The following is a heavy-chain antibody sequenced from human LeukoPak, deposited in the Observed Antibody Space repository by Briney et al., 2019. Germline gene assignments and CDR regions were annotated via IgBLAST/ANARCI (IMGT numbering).Heavy chain of an antibody. J-gene: IGHJ4*02. Sequence: SETLSLTCSVSSGSISSPSYYWGWIRQPPGKGLAWIGSIDYSGSTYYNPSLRSRVTVSVATSKNQFSLRLTSATAADTAVYYCASHYYDSSGRLEFDYWGQGLLVTGSS. CDR3: ASHYYDSSGRLEFDY. CDR1: SGSISSPSYY. V-gene: IGHV4-39*01. D-gene: IGHD3-22*01. CDR2: IDYSGST.